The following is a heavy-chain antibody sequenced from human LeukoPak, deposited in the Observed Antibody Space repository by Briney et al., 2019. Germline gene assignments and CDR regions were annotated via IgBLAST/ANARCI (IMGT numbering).Heavy chain of an antibody. CDR3: VREGEGPLSKDFDY. CDR2: IGPHSTFT. D-gene: IGHD2/OR15-2a*01. CDR1: GFTFTDHY. J-gene: IGHJ4*02. Sequence: ASVKVSCKSSGFTFTDHYIHWVRQGPGQGLEWMGNIGPHSTFTSSPQEFQGRVNMTRDASMSTAYMELTRLTSDDTAVYYCVREGEGPLSKDFDYWGQGTLVTVSS. V-gene: IGHV1-2*02.